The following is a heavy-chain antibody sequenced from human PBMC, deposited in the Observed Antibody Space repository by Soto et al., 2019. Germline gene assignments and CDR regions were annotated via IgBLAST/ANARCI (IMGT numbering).Heavy chain of an antibody. Sequence: EVQLLESGGGLVQPGGSLRLSCAASGFTFSAYAMGWVRQAPGKGLEWVSTIHGGGGATHYADSVKGRFTISRDDSKNTLYAQINSLRAEDTSVYICAKFEGHPLEYWYLDFWGRGTLVTVSS. CDR3: AKFEGHPLEYWYLDF. CDR1: GFTFSAYA. J-gene: IGHJ2*01. D-gene: IGHD1-1*01. V-gene: IGHV3-23*01. CDR2: IHGGGGAT.